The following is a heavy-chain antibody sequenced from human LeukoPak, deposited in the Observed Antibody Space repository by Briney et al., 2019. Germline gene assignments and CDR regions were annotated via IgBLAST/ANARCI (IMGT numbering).Heavy chain of an antibody. CDR3: ARGDDSSGDH. CDR1: GFSFSNFW. J-gene: IGHJ4*02. V-gene: IGHV3-7*04. CDR2: IHPEGNEK. Sequence: GSLRLSCAVSGFSFSNFWMSWVRQAPGRGLEWVANIHPEGNEKYHVESVKGRFTSSRDNTKNLLFLQMNGLRVEDTAVYYCARGDDSSGDHWGQGTLVTVSS. D-gene: IGHD1-1*01.